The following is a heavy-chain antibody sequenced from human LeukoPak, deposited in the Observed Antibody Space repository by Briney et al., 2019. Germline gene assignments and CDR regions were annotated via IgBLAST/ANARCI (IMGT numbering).Heavy chain of an antibody. CDR2: IYYSGST. J-gene: IGHJ4*02. V-gene: IGHV4-39*07. CDR3: ARGSLVRRNGSGSYYNG. CDR1: GGSITSSSYY. Sequence: PSETLSLTCTVSGGSITSSSYYWGWIRQPPGRGLEWIGSIYYSGSTYYNPSLKSRVTISVDTSKNQFSLKLSSVTAADTAVYYCARGSLVRRNGSGSYYNGWGQGTLVTVSS. D-gene: IGHD3-10*01.